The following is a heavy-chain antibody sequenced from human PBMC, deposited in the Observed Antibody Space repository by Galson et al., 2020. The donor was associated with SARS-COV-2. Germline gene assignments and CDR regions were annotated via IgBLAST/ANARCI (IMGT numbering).Heavy chain of an antibody. CDR3: AKVVGGNYYYGMDV. D-gene: IGHD2-15*01. V-gene: IGHV3-30*18. CDR1: GFTFSSYG. CDR2: ISYDGSNK. J-gene: IGHJ6*02. Sequence: GGSLRLSCVASGFTFSSYGMHWVRQAPGKGLEWVAVISYDGSNKYYADSVKGRFTISRDNSKNTLYLQMNSLRAEDTAVYYCAKVVGGNYYYGMDVWGQGTTVTVSS.